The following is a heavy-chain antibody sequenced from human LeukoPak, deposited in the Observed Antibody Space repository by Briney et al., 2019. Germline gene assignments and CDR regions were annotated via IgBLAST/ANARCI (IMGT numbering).Heavy chain of an antibody. Sequence: PSETLSLTCTVSGGSISGGGYYWSWIRQHPGKGLEWIGYIFDNGSTDYNPSLKSQVTISVDTSKNQLFLKLRSLTAADTAVYYCARESYGSGSYYYWGQGTLVTVSS. V-gene: IGHV4-31*01. J-gene: IGHJ4*02. CDR2: IFDNGST. CDR1: GGSISGGGYY. D-gene: IGHD3-10*01. CDR3: ARESYGSGSYYY.